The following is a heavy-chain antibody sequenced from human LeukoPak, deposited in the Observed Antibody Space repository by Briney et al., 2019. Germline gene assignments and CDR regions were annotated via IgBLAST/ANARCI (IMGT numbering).Heavy chain of an antibody. CDR3: VKGLGNYYGSNSKTYYYYYMDV. CDR1: GFSFADYA. V-gene: IGHV3-9*01. CDR2: ISWKSDTI. D-gene: IGHD3-10*01. J-gene: IGHJ6*03. Sequence: GGSLRLSCAASGFSFADYAMHWVRQAPGKGLEWVSGISWKSDTITYGDSVKGRFTISRDNAENSLYLQMHSLRVEDTALYYCVKGLGNYYGSNSKTYYYYYMDVWGKGATVTVSS.